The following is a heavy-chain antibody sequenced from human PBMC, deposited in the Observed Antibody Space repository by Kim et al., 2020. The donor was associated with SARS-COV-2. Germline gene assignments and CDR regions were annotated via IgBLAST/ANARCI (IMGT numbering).Heavy chain of an antibody. Sequence: NPSLKSRVTIAVDTSKNQFSLKLSSVTAADTAVYYCARRIAAAGPYYFDYWGQGTLVTVSS. V-gene: IGHV4-30-2*04. CDR3: ARRIAAAGPYYFDY. J-gene: IGHJ4*02. D-gene: IGHD6-13*01.